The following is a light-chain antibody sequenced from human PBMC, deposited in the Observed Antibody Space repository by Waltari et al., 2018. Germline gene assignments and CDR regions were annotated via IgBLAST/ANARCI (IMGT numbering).Light chain of an antibody. J-gene: IGLJ2*01. V-gene: IGLV2-14*01. CDR1: SSDVGGYNY. CDR3: NSYTSSSTSV. Sequence: QSALTQPASVSGSPGQSITISCTGTSSDVGGYNYVSWYQQHPAKAPKLLISHVDKRPSGVSNRFSGAKSCNTASLTISGLQAEDEADYYCNSYTSSSTSVFGGGTRLTVL. CDR2: HVD.